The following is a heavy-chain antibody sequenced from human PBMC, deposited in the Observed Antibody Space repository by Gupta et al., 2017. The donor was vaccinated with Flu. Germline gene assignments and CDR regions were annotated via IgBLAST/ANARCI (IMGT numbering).Heavy chain of an antibody. Sequence: TFYSDGMHWVRQAPGKGLEWVAVISVDGSTTWYADSVKGRFTISRDNSKNTLFLQMNSLRVEDTAVYYCAKDTETLAYWGQGTLVTVSS. CDR2: ISVDGSTT. V-gene: IGHV3-30*18. CDR1: TFYSDG. CDR3: AKDTETLAY. J-gene: IGHJ4*02.